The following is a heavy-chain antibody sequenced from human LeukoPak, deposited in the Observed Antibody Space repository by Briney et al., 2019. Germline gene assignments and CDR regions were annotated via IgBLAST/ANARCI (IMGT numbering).Heavy chain of an antibody. Sequence: PGGSLRLSCAASGFTFPIYWMHWVRQAPGKGLVWVSRVYGDGSTTTYADSVKGRFTISRDNAKNTVYLQMDSLRAEDTAVYYCTRPQHGDLYAFDIWGQGTMVAVSS. CDR3: TRPQHGDLYAFDI. D-gene: IGHD3-16*01. CDR2: VYGDGSTT. CDR1: GFTFPIYW. V-gene: IGHV3-74*01. J-gene: IGHJ3*02.